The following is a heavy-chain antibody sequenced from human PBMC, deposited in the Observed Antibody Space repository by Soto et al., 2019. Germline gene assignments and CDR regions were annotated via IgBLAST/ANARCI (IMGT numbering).Heavy chain of an antibody. CDR3: ARGHYRYAMDV. V-gene: IGHV4-30-2*01. CDR2: INHSGST. Sequence: SETLSLTCDVSGGSISTGVYSWNWIRQPPGKGLEWVGYINHSGSTYDNPSLKSRVTMSVNRSKNQFSLNLTSVTAADTAVYFCARGHYRYAMDVWGQGTTVTVSS. J-gene: IGHJ6*02. CDR1: GGSISTGVYS.